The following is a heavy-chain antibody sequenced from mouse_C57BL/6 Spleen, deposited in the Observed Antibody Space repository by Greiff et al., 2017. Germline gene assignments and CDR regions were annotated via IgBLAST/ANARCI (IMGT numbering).Heavy chain of an antibody. Sequence: VQLQQSGAELVKPGASVKLSCTASGFNIQDYYMHWVKQRTEQGLEWIGRIDPEDGETKYDPQFQGKATITADTSSNTAYLQLSSLTSEDTAVYYCARFITTVVPFDYWGQGTTLTVSS. CDR1: GFNIQDYY. J-gene: IGHJ2*01. D-gene: IGHD1-1*01. V-gene: IGHV14-2*01. CDR2: IDPEDGET. CDR3: ARFITTVVPFDY.